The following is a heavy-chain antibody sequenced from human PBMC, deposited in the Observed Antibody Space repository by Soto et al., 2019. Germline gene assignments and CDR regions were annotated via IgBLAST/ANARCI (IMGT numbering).Heavy chain of an antibody. CDR3: ARYIGLGYYYYGMDV. CDR1: GYTFTSYG. Sequence: QVQLVQNGSEVKKPGASVKVSCKASGYTFTSYGISWVRQAPGQGLEWMGWISAYNGNTNYAQKLQGRVTMTTDTSTSTAYIELRSLRSDYTAVYYCARYIGLGYYYYGMDVWGQGTTVTVSS. V-gene: IGHV1-18*01. J-gene: IGHJ6*02. CDR2: ISAYNGNT. D-gene: IGHD5-12*01.